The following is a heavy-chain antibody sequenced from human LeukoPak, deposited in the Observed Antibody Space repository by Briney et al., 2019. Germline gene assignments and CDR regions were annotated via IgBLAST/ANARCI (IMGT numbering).Heavy chain of an antibody. CDR3: ARILFRFSVVVNGAFDI. CDR2: ISSSGSTI. CDR1: GFTFSSYE. D-gene: IGHD3-22*01. J-gene: IGHJ3*02. Sequence: RSGGSLRLSCAASGFTFSSYEMNWVRQAPGEGLEWVSYISSSGSTIYYADSVKGRFIISRDNAKNSLYLQMNSLRAEDTAVYYCARILFRFSVVVNGAFDIWGQGTMVTVSS. V-gene: IGHV3-48*03.